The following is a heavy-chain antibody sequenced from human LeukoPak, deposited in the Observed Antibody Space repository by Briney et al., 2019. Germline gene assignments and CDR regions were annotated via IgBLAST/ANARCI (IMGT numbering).Heavy chain of an antibody. V-gene: IGHV4-30-2*01. CDR3: ATLTTVVTAYYFDH. CDR2: IYHSGST. Sequence: SQTLSLTCTVSGGSISSGGYYWSWIRQPPGKGLEWIGYIYHSGSTYYNPSLKSRVTISVDTSKSRFSLKLTSVTAADTAVYYCATLTTVVTAYYFDHWGQGTLVTVSS. D-gene: IGHD4-23*01. J-gene: IGHJ4*02. CDR1: GGSISSGGYY.